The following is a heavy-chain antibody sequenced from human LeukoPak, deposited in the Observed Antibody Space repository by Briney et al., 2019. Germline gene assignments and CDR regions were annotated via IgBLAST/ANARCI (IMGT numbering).Heavy chain of an antibody. D-gene: IGHD3-16*01. V-gene: IGHV3-23*01. CDR2: ISGSGGST. CDR1: GFTFSIYA. CDR3: AIIMITFGGVPPTDY. Sequence: PGGSLRLSCAASGFTFSIYAMSWVRQAPGKGLEWVSAISGSGGSTYYADSVKGRFTISRDNSKNTLYLQMNSLRAEDTAVYYCAIIMITFGGVPPTDYWGQGTLVTVSS. J-gene: IGHJ4*02.